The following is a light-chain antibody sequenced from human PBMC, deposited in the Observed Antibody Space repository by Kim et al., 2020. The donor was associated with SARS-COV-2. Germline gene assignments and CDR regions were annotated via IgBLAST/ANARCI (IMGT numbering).Light chain of an antibody. Sequence: SYELTQPPSVSVSPGQTASITCSGDKLGDKYACWYQQKPGQSPVLVIYQHNKRPSGIPERFSGSNSGNTATLTISGTQAMDEADYYCQAWDSSTVVFGGGTQLTDL. CDR3: QAWDSSTVV. CDR2: QHN. V-gene: IGLV3-1*01. J-gene: IGLJ2*01. CDR1: KLGDKY.